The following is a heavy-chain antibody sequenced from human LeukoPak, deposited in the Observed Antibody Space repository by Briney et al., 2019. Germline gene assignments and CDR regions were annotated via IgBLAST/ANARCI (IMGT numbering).Heavy chain of an antibody. D-gene: IGHD1-26*01. Sequence: SETLSLTCAGYGGSFSGYYWSWLRQPPGKGLEWIGEINHSGSTNYNPPLKSRVTISVDTSKNQFSLKLSSVTAADTAVYYCAGRKWELNYYFDYWGQGTLVTVSS. J-gene: IGHJ4*02. CDR1: GGSFSGYY. CDR2: INHSGST. V-gene: IGHV4-34*01. CDR3: AGRKWELNYYFDY.